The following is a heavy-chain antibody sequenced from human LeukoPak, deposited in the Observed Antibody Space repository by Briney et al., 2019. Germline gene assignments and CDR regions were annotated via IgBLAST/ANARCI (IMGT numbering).Heavy chain of an antibody. CDR3: ARDQLDIVVVPAAMRDYYYYMDV. V-gene: IGHV1-69*05. Sequence: GASVKLSCKASGHTFSSYDMSWVRHAPGQAREWMGGISPNCGTTNYAQKLQRRHTITTDESTSTAYMELSSLRSEDTAVYYCARDQLDIVVVPAAMRDYYYYMDVWGKGTTVTVSS. CDR1: GHTFSSYD. CDR2: ISPNCGTT. D-gene: IGHD2-2*03. J-gene: IGHJ6*03.